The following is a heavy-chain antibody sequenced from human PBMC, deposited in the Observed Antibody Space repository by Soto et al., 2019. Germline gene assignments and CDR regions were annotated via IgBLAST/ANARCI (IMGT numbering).Heavy chain of an antibody. CDR3: ARGTARGPPNDY. Sequence: GGSLRLSCAASGFTFSDYYMSWIRQAPGKGLEWVSYISSSSSYTNYADSVKGRFTISRDNAKNSLYLQMNSLRAEDTAVYYSARGTARGPPNDYWGQGTLVTVSS. CDR1: GFTFSDYY. V-gene: IGHV3-11*06. D-gene: IGHD6-6*01. CDR2: ISSSSSYT. J-gene: IGHJ4*02.